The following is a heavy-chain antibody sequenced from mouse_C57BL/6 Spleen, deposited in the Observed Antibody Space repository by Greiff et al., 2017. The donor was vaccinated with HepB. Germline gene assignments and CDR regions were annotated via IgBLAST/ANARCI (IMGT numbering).Heavy chain of an antibody. CDR1: GYTFTSYG. CDR3: ASYDGYYGGAMDY. J-gene: IGHJ4*01. CDR2: IYPRSGNT. V-gene: IGHV1-81*01. D-gene: IGHD2-3*01. Sequence: VQLQQSGAELARPGASVKLSCKASGYTFTSYGISWVKQRTGQGLEWIGEIYPRSGNTYYNEKFKGKATLTADKSSSTAYMELRSLTSEDSAVFFCASYDGYYGGAMDYWGQGTSVTVSS.